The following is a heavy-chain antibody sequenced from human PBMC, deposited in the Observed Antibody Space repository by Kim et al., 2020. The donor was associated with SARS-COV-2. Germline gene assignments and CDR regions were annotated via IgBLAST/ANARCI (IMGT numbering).Heavy chain of an antibody. J-gene: IGHJ4*02. V-gene: IGHV3-23*01. CDR1: GFTFNNYA. CDR2: ISRTGYAS. Sequence: GGSLRLSCAASGFTFNNYAMSWVRQGPGKGLEWVSGISRTGYASDYADSVRGRFIISRDSSKNTLYLQMSSVTAEHTAVYYCARVFYVIDYWGQGTQVTVSS. D-gene: IGHD3-10*02. CDR3: ARVFYVIDY.